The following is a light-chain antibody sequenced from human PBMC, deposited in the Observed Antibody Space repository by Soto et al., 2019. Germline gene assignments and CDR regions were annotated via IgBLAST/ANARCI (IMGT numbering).Light chain of an antibody. CDR1: SSDVGGYNY. J-gene: IGLJ1*01. CDR2: DVS. Sequence: QSVLTQPASVSGSPGQSITISCTGTSSDVGGYNYVSWYQQHPGKAPKLMIYDVSNRPSGVSNRFSGSKSGNTASLTISGLAAAEEAEYSCSSCTSSSTLLYVFGTGTKLTVL. CDR3: SSCTSSSTLLYV. V-gene: IGLV2-14*01.